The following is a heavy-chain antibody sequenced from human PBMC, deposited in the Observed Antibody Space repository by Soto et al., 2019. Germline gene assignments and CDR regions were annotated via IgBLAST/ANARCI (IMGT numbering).Heavy chain of an antibody. CDR1: GFTLSSYW. CDR3: ARDFSVSGSYADWFDF. Sequence: PGGSLRLSCAVSGFTLSSYWMNWVRQAPGKGLEWVANIKQDGSEKYYVDSVKGRFTISRDNAKDSLYLQMNSLRVEDTAVYHCARDFSVSGSYADWFDFWGQGSLVTVSS. CDR2: IKQDGSEK. V-gene: IGHV3-7*01. J-gene: IGHJ5*01. D-gene: IGHD3-16*01.